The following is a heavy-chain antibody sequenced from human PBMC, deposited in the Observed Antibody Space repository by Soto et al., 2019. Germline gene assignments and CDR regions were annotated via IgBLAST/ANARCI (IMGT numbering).Heavy chain of an antibody. V-gene: IGHV3-21*06. J-gene: IGHJ3*02. CDR2: ISTGSTYK. CDR3: ARALNHYDTSGYGVLDI. CDR1: GFTFSSHS. Sequence: GGSLRLSCVTSGFTFSSHSMNWVRQAPGKGLEWVSSISTGSTYKYYADSVKGRFTITRDNAKNSLYLQMNSLRAEDTAVYFCARALNHYDTSGYGVLDIWGQGTVVTVSS. D-gene: IGHD3-22*01.